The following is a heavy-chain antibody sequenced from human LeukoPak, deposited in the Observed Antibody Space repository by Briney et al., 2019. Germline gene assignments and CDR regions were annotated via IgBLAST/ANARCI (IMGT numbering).Heavy chain of an antibody. D-gene: IGHD5-18*01. J-gene: IGHJ4*02. CDR2: IGTAGDT. CDR1: GFTFSSYD. V-gene: IGHV3-13*01. Sequence: PGGSLRLSCAASGFTFSSYDMHWVRQATGKGLEWVAAIGTAGDTYYPGSVKGRFTISRENAKNSLYLQMNRLRAGDTAVYYCARSPPYSYGKYDYWGQGTLVTVSS. CDR3: ARSPPYSYGKYDY.